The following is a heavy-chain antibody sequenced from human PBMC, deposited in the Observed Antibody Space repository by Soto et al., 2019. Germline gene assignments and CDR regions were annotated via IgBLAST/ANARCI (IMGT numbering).Heavy chain of an antibody. CDR1: GYSFTSYW. CDR2: IYPGDSDT. V-gene: IGHV5-51*01. J-gene: IGHJ6*02. D-gene: IGHD4-17*01. CDR3: ARVDYGDYLGYYYYYGMDV. Sequence: GESLKISCKGSGYSFTSYWIGWVRQMPGKGLEWMGIIYPGDSDTRYSPSFQGQVTISADKSISTAYLQWSSLKASDTAMYYCARVDYGDYLGYYYYYGMDVWGQGTTVTVSS.